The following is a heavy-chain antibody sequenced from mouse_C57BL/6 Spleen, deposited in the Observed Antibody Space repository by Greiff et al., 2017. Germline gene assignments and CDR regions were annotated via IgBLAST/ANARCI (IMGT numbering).Heavy chain of an antibody. CDR1: GYTFTGYW. CDR2: ILPGSGST. J-gene: IGHJ4*01. CDR3: ASPITTVVEDRAYYAMDY. V-gene: IGHV1-9*01. D-gene: IGHD1-1*01. Sequence: QVQLKESGAELMKPGASVKLSCKATGYTFTGYWIEWVKQRPGHGLEWIGEILPGSGSTNYNEKFKGKATFTADTSSNTAYMQLSSLTTEDSAIYYCASPITTVVEDRAYYAMDYWGQGTSVTVSS.